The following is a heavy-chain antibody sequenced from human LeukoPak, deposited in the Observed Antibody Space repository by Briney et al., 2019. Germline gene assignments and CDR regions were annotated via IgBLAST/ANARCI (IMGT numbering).Heavy chain of an antibody. CDR3: AKPPNYDSDAPQVDY. Sequence: GGPLRLSCAASGFTFSSYAMSWVRQAPGKGLEWVSGIVGSGGSTYYASSVKGRFTISRDNSKNTLYLQMNSLRAEDTAVYYCAKPPNYDSDAPQVDYWGQGTLVTVSS. D-gene: IGHD3-22*01. CDR2: IVGSGGST. CDR1: GFTFSSYA. V-gene: IGHV3-23*01. J-gene: IGHJ4*02.